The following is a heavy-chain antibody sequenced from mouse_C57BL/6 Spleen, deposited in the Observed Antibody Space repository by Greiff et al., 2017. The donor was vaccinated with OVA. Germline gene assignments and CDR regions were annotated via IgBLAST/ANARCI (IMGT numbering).Heavy chain of an antibody. V-gene: IGHV1-19*01. CDR2: INPYNGGT. CDR3: ARWLLNMDY. Sequence: EVQLQQSGPVLVKPGASVKMSCKASGYTFTDYYMNWVKQSHGKSLEWIGVINPYNGGTSYNQKFKGKATLTVDKSSSTAYMELNSLTSEDSAVYYCARWLLNMDYWGQGTSVSVSS. CDR1: GYTFTDYY. J-gene: IGHJ4*01. D-gene: IGHD2-3*01.